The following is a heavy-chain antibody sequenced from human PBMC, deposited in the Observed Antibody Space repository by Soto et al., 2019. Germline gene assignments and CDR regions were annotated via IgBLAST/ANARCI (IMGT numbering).Heavy chain of an antibody. CDR3: TRQRDRSDGYNHSLGY. CDR1: GFTFGDYA. D-gene: IGHD5-12*01. Sequence: PGGSLRLSCTASGFTFGDYAMSWVRQAPGKGLEWVGFIRSKAYGGTTEYAASVKGRFPISRDDSKSIAYLQMNSLKTEDTAVYYCTRQRDRSDGYNHSLGYWGQGTLVTVSS. J-gene: IGHJ4*02. V-gene: IGHV3-49*04. CDR2: IRSKAYGGTT.